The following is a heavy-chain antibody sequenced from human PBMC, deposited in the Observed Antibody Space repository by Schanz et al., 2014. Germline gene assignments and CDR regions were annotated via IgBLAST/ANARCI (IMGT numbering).Heavy chain of an antibody. CDR2: ISAYNGNT. CDR3: ARLPWADRDKVGATGPLDY. J-gene: IGHJ4*02. D-gene: IGHD1-26*01. Sequence: QVQLVQSGAEVKKPGASVKVSCKASGYTFTSYGISWVRQAPGQGLEWMGWISAYNGNTNYAQKLQGRVTMTTDTSTSTAYRELRSLRSDDTAVYYCARLPWADRDKVGATGPLDYWGQGTLVTVSS. V-gene: IGHV1-18*01. CDR1: GYTFTSYG.